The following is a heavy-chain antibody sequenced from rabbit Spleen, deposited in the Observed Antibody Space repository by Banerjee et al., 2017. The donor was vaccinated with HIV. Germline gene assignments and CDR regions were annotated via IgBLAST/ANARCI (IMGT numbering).Heavy chain of an antibody. V-gene: IGHV1S40*01. Sequence: QSVEESAGGLVQPGGSLKLSCKASGFTLSSYWMSWVRQAPGKGLEWIGQIYAGSGSTYYASWVNGRFTISKTSTTVTLQMTSLTAADTATYFCVRDSGDWCFDVWGPGTLVTVS. CDR2: IYAGSGST. J-gene: IGHJ2*01. CDR3: VRDSGDWCFDV. CDR1: GFTLSSYW. D-gene: IGHD1-1*01.